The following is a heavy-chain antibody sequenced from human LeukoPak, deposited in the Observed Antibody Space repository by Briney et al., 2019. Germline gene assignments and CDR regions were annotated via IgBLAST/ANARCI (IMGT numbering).Heavy chain of an antibody. Sequence: PSETLSLTCTVSGGSISSGSYYWSWIRQPAGKGLEWIGRIYSSGTTNYNPSLKSRVTMSVDTSKNQFSLKLSSVTAADTAVYYCARALWYCSGDSCYSGHYYYYYMDVWGQGTTVTISS. D-gene: IGHD2-15*01. CDR2: IYSSGTT. CDR3: ARALWYCSGDSCYSGHYYYYYMDV. CDR1: GGSISSGSYY. J-gene: IGHJ6*03. V-gene: IGHV4-61*02.